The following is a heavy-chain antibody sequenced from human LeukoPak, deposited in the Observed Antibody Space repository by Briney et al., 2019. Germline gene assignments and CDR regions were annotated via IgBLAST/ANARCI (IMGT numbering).Heavy chain of an antibody. J-gene: IGHJ3*02. CDR1: GGSIRSYY. V-gene: IGHV4-59*01. CDR3: ARGGRNDAFDI. CDR2: IYYSGSA. Sequence: SETLSLTCSVAGGSIRSYYWSWIRQPPGKGLEWIAYIYYSGSANYNPSLKSRVTIAADTSRNKFSLNLNSVTAADTAVYYCARGGRNDAFDIWGQGTMVTVSS.